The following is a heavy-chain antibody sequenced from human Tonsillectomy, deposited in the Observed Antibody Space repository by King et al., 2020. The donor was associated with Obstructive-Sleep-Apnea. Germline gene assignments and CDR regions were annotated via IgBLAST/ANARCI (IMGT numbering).Heavy chain of an antibody. CDR2: ISHDGSNK. V-gene: IGHV3-30-3*01. CDR3: ARDRHDYGDYGGSAYYGMDV. Sequence: QLVQSGGGVVQPGRSLRLSCAASGFTFSSYAIYWVRQAPGKGLEWVAVISHDGSNKYYADSVKGRFLISRDNSKNTLYLQMNVLRPEDTAVYYCARDRHDYGDYGGSAYYGMDVWGQGTTVTVSS. CDR1: GFTFSSYA. D-gene: IGHD4-17*01. J-gene: IGHJ6*02.